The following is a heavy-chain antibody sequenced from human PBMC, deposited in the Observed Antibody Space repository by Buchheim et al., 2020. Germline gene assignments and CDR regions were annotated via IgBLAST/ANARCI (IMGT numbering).Heavy chain of an antibody. CDR1: GFTFSSYW. CDR2: IKSDGSHT. J-gene: IGHJ5*02. D-gene: IGHD6-6*01. CDR3: AKYGSS. Sequence: EVQLVESGGDLIQPGGSLRLSCAASGFTFSSYWMHWVRQVPGKGLVWVSSIKSDGSHTKYADSVKGRFTISRDNGKNTLYLQMSGLKVEDTAVYFCAKYGSSWGQGTL. V-gene: IGHV3-74*01.